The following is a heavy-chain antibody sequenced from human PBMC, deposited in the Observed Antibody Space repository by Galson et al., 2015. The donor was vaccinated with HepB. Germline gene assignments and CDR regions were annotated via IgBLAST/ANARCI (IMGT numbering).Heavy chain of an antibody. V-gene: IGHV1-69*13. Sequence: SVKVSCKASGGTFSSYAISWVRQAPGQGLEWMGGIIPIFGTANYAQKFQGRVTITADESTSTAYMELSSLRSEDTAVYYCARDGQLWSKPVLYYYYGVDVWGQGTTVT. J-gene: IGHJ6*02. CDR2: IIPIFGTA. D-gene: IGHD5-18*01. CDR3: ARDGQLWSKPVLYYYYGVDV. CDR1: GGTFSSYA.